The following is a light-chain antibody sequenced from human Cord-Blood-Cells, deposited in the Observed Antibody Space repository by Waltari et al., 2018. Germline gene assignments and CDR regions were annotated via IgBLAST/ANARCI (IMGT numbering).Light chain of an antibody. J-gene: IGKJ2*03. Sequence: DIPMTPSPSSLSASVGDRVTLTCRASQSISSYLNWYQQKTGKAPKLLIYAASSLQSGVPSRFSGSGSGTDFTLTISSLQSEDFATYYCQQCYSNPLSFGEGTKVEIK. CDR2: AAS. CDR1: QSISSY. V-gene: IGKV1-39*01. CDR3: QQCYSNPLS.